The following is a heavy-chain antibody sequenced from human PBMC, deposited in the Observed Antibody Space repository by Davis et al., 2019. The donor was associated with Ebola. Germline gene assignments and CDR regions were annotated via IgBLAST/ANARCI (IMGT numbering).Heavy chain of an antibody. CDR1: GGSISSYY. Sequence: GSLRLSFTVSGGSISSYYWSWIRQPPGKGLEWIGYIYYSGSTNYNPSLKSRVTISVDTSKNQFSLKLSSVTAADTAVYYCARGRLGQGWFDPWGQGTLVTVSS. V-gene: IGHV4-59*01. CDR2: IYYSGST. J-gene: IGHJ5*02. D-gene: IGHD6-19*01. CDR3: ARGRLGQGWFDP.